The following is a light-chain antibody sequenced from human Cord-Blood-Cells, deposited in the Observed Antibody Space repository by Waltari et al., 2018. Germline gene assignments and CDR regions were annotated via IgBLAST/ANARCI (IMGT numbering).Light chain of an antibody. J-gene: IGKJ1*01. CDR2: GAS. Sequence: EIVMTQSPATLSVSPGERATLSCRASQSVSSNLAWYQQKPGQAPRLLIYGASTRATGIPARFSGSGSGTEFTLTISSLQSEDFAVYYSQQYNNWPQPFGQGTKVEIK. V-gene: IGKV3-15*01. CDR3: QQYNNWPQP. CDR1: QSVSSN.